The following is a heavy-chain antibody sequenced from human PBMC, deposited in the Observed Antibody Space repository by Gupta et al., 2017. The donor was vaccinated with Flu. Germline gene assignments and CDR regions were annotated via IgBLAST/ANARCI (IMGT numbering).Heavy chain of an antibody. Sequence: EVQLVESGGGLVQPGGSLRLSRAASGFTFSSYEMNWVRQAPGKGLEWVSYISSSGSTTYYADSVNGRFTISRDNAKNSLYLQMNSLRAEDTAVYYCARDSGFGELSSDGMDVWGQGTTVTVSS. J-gene: IGHJ6*02. CDR2: ISSSGSTT. D-gene: IGHD3-16*02. CDR3: ARDSGFGELSSDGMDV. CDR1: GFTFSSYE. V-gene: IGHV3-48*03.